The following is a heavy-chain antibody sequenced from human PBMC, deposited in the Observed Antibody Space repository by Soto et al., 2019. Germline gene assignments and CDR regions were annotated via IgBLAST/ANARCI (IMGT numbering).Heavy chain of an antibody. D-gene: IGHD5-18*01. CDR2: ITSSSSYI. CDR1: GFPFSTYS. V-gene: IGHV3-21*01. CDR3: ARGLGYSISTEWDY. Sequence: GGSLSLSCAASGFPFSTYSMNWVRQAPGKGLEWVSSITSSSSYIYYADSVKGRFTISRDNTKNSLYLQMNSLRAEDTAVYYCARGLGYSISTEWDYWGQGTLVTVSS. J-gene: IGHJ4*02.